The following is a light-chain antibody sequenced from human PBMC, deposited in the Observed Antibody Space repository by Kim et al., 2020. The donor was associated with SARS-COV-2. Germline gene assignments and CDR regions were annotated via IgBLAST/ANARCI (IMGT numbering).Light chain of an antibody. V-gene: IGKV3-20*01. Sequence: SLAPGESATLSCRGSQSVGNYLAWYQQKPGQAPRLLNYDTASRATGIPDRFSGSGSGTDFTLTISRLEPEDFAVYFCQPYGSSRTFGQGTKVDIK. CDR3: QPYGSSRT. J-gene: IGKJ1*01. CDR1: QSVGNY. CDR2: DTA.